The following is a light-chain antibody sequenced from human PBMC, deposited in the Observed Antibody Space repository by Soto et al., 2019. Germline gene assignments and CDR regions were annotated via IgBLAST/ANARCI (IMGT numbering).Light chain of an antibody. Sequence: MKLSPATLSVTTGGRATLSCRASQSVRNNLAWYQQKPGQAPSLLIYGASTRATGIPARFSGGGSGTEFTLTISSLQSEDFAVYFCHQYNNWPRTFGQGGRPEIK. CDR1: QSVRNN. CDR2: GAS. J-gene: IGKJ5*01. CDR3: HQYNNWPRT. V-gene: IGKV3-15*01.